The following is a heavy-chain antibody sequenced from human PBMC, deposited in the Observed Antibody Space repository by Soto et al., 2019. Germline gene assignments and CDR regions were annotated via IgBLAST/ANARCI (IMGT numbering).Heavy chain of an antibody. CDR1: GGSISSGGYY. V-gene: IGHV4-31*03. J-gene: IGHJ5*02. CDR3: ARDRNYDILSGGWFDP. D-gene: IGHD3-9*01. CDR2: IYYSGST. Sequence: QVQLQESGPGLVKPSQTLSLTCTVSGGSISSGGYYWGWIRQHPGKGLEWIGYIYYSGSTYYNPSLKSRVTISVETSKNQFSLKLSSVTAADTAVYYCARDRNYDILSGGWFDPWGQGTLVTVSS.